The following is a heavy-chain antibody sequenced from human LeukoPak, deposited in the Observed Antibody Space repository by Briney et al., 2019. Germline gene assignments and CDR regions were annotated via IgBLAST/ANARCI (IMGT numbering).Heavy chain of an antibody. J-gene: IGHJ4*02. CDR1: GGSISSSSYY. V-gene: IGHV4-39*02. Sequence: PSETLSLTCTVSGGSISSSSYYWGWIRQPPGKGLESIGSIYYSGSTYYNPSLKSRVTISVDTSKNQFSLKLSSVTAADTAVYYCAREGANILTGYYDGGEIDYWGQGTLVTVSS. CDR3: AREGANILTGYYDGGEIDY. D-gene: IGHD3-9*01. CDR2: IYYSGST.